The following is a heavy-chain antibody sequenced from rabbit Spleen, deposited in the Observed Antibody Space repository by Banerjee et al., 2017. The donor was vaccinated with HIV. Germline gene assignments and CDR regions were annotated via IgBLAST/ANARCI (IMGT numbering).Heavy chain of an antibody. CDR3: ARDTSSSFSSYGMDL. Sequence: QSLEESGGDLVKPGASLTLTCTASGVSFSSSSYLCWVRQAPGKGLEWIACIDSGVSGFTYFATWAKGRFTCSKTSSTTVTLQMTSLTAADTATYFCARDTSSSFSSYGMDLWGQGTLVTVS. J-gene: IGHJ6*01. CDR2: IDSGVSGFT. V-gene: IGHV1S40*01. CDR1: GVSFSSSSY. D-gene: IGHD1-1*01.